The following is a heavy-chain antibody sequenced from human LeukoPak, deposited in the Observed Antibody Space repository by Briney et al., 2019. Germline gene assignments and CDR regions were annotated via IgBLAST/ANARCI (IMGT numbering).Heavy chain of an antibody. V-gene: IGHV3-73*01. CDR3: TPYTTGAAIRGGWFDP. CDR1: GLTFSGSD. Sequence: PGGSLRLSCAASGLTFSGSDMHWVRHASGEGLEWVGRIRIKANSDAPAYAASVKGRFTISRDESNNTVYLQMNSLKTEDTAVYYCTPYTTGAAIRGGWFDPWGQGTLVTVSS. D-gene: IGHD2-21*02. CDR2: IRIKANSDAP. J-gene: IGHJ5*02.